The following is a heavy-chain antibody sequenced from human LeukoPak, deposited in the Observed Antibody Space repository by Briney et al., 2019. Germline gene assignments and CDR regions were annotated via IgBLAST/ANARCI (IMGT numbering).Heavy chain of an antibody. Sequence: GGSLRLSCAASGFTFSNFAMSWVRQAPGKGLECVSLISANGGATYYADSVKGRFTIYRDNSKSTLYLQMNSLRADDTAVYYCAKASGSPYYFDYWGQGTLVTVSS. CDR3: AKASGSPYYFDY. D-gene: IGHD3-10*01. J-gene: IGHJ4*02. CDR2: ISANGGAT. V-gene: IGHV3-23*01. CDR1: GFTFSNFA.